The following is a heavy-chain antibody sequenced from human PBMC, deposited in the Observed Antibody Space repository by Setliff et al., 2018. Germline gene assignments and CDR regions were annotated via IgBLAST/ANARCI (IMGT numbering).Heavy chain of an antibody. CDR1: GFSLSRYW. V-gene: IGHV3-7*01. CDR2: IKQDGSER. J-gene: IGHJ6*03. CDR3: ARSTETFSWEDFYFFYYMDV. Sequence: PGGSLRLSCAASGFSLSRYWMSWVRQAPGKGLEWVATIKQDGSERYHVDSVKGRFTISRDNAKNSLYLQMNSLRAEDTAIYYCARSTETFSWEDFYFFYYMDVWGKGTTVTVSS. D-gene: IGHD4-4*01.